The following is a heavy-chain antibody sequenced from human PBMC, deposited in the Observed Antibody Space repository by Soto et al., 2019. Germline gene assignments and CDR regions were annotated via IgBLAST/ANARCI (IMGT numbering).Heavy chain of an antibody. J-gene: IGHJ6*03. CDR2: ISGSGDST. CDR1: AFTFNNYA. CDR3: AKWSIVRPADYLFYYYMDD. Sequence: EVQLLESGGGLVQPGGSLRLSCAASAFTFNNYAMTWVRQAPGKGLEWVSGISGSGDSTYYADSVRGRFTISRDNSKNTLYLHINSLRAEDSAVYFCAKWSIVRPADYLFYYYMDDWGKGTTVTVSS. V-gene: IGHV3-23*01. D-gene: IGHD2-15*01.